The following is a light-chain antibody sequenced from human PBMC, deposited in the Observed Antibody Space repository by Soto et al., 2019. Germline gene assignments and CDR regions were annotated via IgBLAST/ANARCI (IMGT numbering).Light chain of an antibody. CDR2: EVS. V-gene: IGLV2-14*01. J-gene: IGLJ2*01. CDR3: SSYTSRSTLV. Sequence: QSALTQPASVSGSPRQSITISCTGTSSDVGGYNYVSWYQQHPGKAPKVMIYEVSNRPSGVSNRFSGSKSGNTASLTISGLQAEDEAEYYCSSYTSRSTLVFGGGTKLTVL. CDR1: SSDVGGYNY.